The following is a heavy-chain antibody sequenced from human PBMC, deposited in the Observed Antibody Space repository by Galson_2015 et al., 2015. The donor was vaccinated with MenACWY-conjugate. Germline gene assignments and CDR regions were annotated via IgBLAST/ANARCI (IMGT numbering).Heavy chain of an antibody. Sequence: TLSLTCTVSGGSISSGGYYWSWIRQHPGKGLEWIGYICYSGSTYYNPSLKSRVTISVDTSKNQFSLKLSSVTAADTAVYYCARVWRVVTADTPNWFDPWGQGTLVTVSS. D-gene: IGHD2-21*02. CDR2: ICYSGST. CDR3: ARVWRVVTADTPNWFDP. J-gene: IGHJ5*02. V-gene: IGHV4-31*03. CDR1: GGSISSGGYY.